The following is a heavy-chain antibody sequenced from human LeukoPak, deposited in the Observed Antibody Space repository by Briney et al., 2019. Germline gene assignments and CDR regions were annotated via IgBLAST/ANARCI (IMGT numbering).Heavy chain of an antibody. J-gene: IGHJ4*02. CDR2: IWYDGSNK. D-gene: IGHD2-21*02. V-gene: IGHV3-33*03. CDR3: AKDGGSCFSLDCSEEGDY. Sequence: GGSLRLSCAASGFTFSNYWMSWVRQGPGEGLEWVAVIWYDGSNKYYADSVKGRFTISRDNSKNTLYLQMDSLRVEDTARYYCAKDGGSCFSLDCSEEGDYWGQGTLVTVSS. CDR1: GFTFSNYW.